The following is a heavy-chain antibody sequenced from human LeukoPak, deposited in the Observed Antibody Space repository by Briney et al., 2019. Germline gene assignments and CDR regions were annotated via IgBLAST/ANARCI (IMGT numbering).Heavy chain of an antibody. V-gene: IGHV4-61*02. D-gene: IGHD3-22*01. CDR3: ARENYYDSSGYY. J-gene: IGHJ4*02. CDR2: IYTSGST. Sequence: SQTLSLTCTVSGGSISSGSYYWSWIRQPAGKGLEWIGRIYTSGSTNYNPSLKSRVTISVDTSKNQFFLKLSSVTAADTAVYYCARENYYDSSGYYWGQGTLVTVSS. CDR1: GGSISSGSYY.